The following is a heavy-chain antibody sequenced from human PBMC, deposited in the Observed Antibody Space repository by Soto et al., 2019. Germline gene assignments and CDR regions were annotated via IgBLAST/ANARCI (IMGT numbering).Heavy chain of an antibody. J-gene: IGHJ4*02. CDR2: INPTSGGT. CDR1: GYTFAAYY. V-gene: IGHV1-2*02. Sequence: ASVKVSCKTSGYTFAAYYIHWIRQAPGQGLEWMGWINPTSGGTVYAQNFQDRVTMTRDTSISTAYMELRRLNSDDTAVYYCARDPDYGDYWGYFFDSWGQGTPVTVS. D-gene: IGHD4-17*01. CDR3: ARDPDYGDYWGYFFDS.